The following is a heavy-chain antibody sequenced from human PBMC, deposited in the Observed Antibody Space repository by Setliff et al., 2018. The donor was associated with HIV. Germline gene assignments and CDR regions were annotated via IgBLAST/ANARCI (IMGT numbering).Heavy chain of an antibody. CDR1: GVTFRRFA. J-gene: IGHJ6*03. V-gene: IGHV1-69*13. CDR2: IIPMFGTT. D-gene: IGHD5-12*01. Sequence: SVKVSCKASGVTFRRFAFSWVRQAPGQGLEWMGGIIPMFGTTNYAQKFQGRVTITADESTSTVYMELTSLRFEDTAVYYCARVGEMATIGYSYYYMDVWGRGTTVTVSS. CDR3: ARVGEMATIGYSYYYMDV.